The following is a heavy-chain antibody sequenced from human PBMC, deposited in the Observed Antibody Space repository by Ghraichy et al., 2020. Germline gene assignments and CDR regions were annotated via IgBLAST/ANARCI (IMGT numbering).Heavy chain of an antibody. Sequence: TLSLTCTVFGGSISSSSYYWGWIRQPPGKGLEWIGSIYYSGSTYYNPSLKSRVTISVDTSKNQFSLKLSSVTAADTAVYYCARQVVVKYYYYYMDVWGKGTTVTVSS. CDR3: ARQVVVKYYYYYMDV. CDR2: IYYSGST. D-gene: IGHD3-22*01. V-gene: IGHV4-39*01. J-gene: IGHJ6*03. CDR1: GGSISSSSYY.